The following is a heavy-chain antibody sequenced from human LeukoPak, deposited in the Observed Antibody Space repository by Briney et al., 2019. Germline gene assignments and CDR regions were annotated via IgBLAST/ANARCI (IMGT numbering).Heavy chain of an antibody. D-gene: IGHD3-22*01. V-gene: IGHV4-39*01. Sequence: SETLSLTCTVSGGSIRSSYYYWGWIRQPPGKGLEWIGSIYDSGSTYYNPSLKSRVTISVDTSKNQFSLKLSSVTAADTAVYYCARVWGVEIVVVGNYYYYGMDVWGQGTTVTVSS. CDR3: ARVWGVEIVVVGNYYYYGMDV. CDR1: GGSIRSSYYY. CDR2: IYDSGST. J-gene: IGHJ6*02.